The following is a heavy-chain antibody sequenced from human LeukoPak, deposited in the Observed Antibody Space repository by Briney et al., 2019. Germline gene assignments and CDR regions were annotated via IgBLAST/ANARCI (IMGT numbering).Heavy chain of an antibody. D-gene: IGHD3-16*02. CDR1: GYTFTGYY. CDR2: INPNSGGT. Sequence: GASVKVSCKASGYTFTGYYMHWVRQAPGQGLEWMGWINPNSGGTNYAQKFQGRVTMTRDTSISTAYMELNSLRSDDTAVYYCARRSWGSYRYPYNWFDPWGQGTLVTVSS. CDR3: ARRSWGSYRYPYNWFDP. J-gene: IGHJ5*02. V-gene: IGHV1-2*02.